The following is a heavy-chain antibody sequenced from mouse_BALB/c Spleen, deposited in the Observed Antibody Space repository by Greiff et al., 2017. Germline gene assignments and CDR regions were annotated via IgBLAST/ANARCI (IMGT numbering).Heavy chain of an antibody. CDR2: INPNNGGT. CDR1: GYTFTDYN. Sequence: VQLQQSGPELVKPGASVKMSCKASGYTFTDYNMDWVKQSHGKSLEWIGDINPNNGGTIYNQKFKGKATLTVDKSSSTAYMELRSLTSEDTAVYYCARRGLRRLYYFDYWGQGTTLTVSS. CDR3: ARRGLRRLYYFDY. V-gene: IGHV1-18*01. J-gene: IGHJ2*01. D-gene: IGHD2-2*01.